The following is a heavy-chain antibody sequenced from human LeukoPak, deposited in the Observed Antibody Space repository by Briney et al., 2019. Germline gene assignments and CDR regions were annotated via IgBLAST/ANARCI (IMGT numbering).Heavy chain of an antibody. CDR2: SSGGSTNI. CDR1: GFTFNTYS. Sequence: GGSLRLSCAASGFTFNTYSTNWVRQAPGKGLEWVSYSSGGSTNIHYADSVKGRFTISRDNAKNSLYLQMSSLRDEDTAVYYCARDWSWHFDYWGQGTLVTVSS. J-gene: IGHJ4*02. CDR3: ARDWSWHFDY. D-gene: IGHD1-26*01. V-gene: IGHV3-48*02.